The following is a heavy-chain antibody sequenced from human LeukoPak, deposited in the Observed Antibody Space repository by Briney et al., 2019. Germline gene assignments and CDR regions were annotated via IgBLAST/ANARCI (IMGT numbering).Heavy chain of an antibody. CDR1: WFTVTTDH. V-gene: IGHV3-53*01. D-gene: IGHD1-26*01. J-gene: IGHJ4*02. CDR3: ARVWELSFDY. CDR2: IYSAGST. Sequence: PGGSLRLSCAASWFTVTTDHMSWVRQAAGKGLECVSVIYSAGSTSHADSVKGRFTISRDNSKNTVHLQMNSLRAEDTAVYYCARVWELSFDYWGQGTLVTVSS.